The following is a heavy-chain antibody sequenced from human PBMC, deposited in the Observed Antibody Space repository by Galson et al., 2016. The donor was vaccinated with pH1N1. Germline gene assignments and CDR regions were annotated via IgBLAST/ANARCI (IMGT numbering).Heavy chain of an antibody. V-gene: IGHV3-48*04. Sequence: SLRLSCAASGFAFGEYSVNWVRQTPGKRLEWLAYMNINGNTMYYADSVKGRFTMSRDNAKNLLFLQMNSLKTGDTATYYCASGGSTSFDYWGQGTLVTVSS. J-gene: IGHJ4*02. CDR1: GFAFGEYS. CDR3: ASGGSTSFDY. D-gene: IGHD6-25*01. CDR2: MNINGNTM.